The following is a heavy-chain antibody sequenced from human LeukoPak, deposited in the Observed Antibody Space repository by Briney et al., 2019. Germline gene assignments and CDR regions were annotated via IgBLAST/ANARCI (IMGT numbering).Heavy chain of an antibody. J-gene: IGHJ4*02. CDR1: GFTFSSYA. D-gene: IGHD6-19*01. V-gene: IGHV3-30-3*01. Sequence: PGGSLRLSCAASGFTFSSYAMHWVRQAPGKGLEWVAVISYDGSNKYYADSVKGRFTISRDNSKNTLYLQMNSLRAEDTAVYYCARDFELGKQWPVTDNFDYWGQGTLVTVSS. CDR3: ARDFELGKQWPVTDNFDY. CDR2: ISYDGSNK.